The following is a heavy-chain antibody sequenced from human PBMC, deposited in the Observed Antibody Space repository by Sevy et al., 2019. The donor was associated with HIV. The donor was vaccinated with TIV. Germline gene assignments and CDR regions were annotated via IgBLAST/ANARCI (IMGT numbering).Heavy chain of an antibody. V-gene: IGHV3-30*04. D-gene: IGHD2-2*01. CDR3: ARDRSSSWINYYFDY. CDR1: GFTFSSYA. J-gene: IGHJ4*02. CDR2: ISYDGSKK. Sequence: GWSLRLSCAASGFTFSSYAIHWVRQAPGKGLEWVVVISYDGSKKYYADSVKGRFTISRDNSKNTLYLQMNSLRVEDTAVYYCARDRSSSWINYYFDYWGQGTLVTVSS.